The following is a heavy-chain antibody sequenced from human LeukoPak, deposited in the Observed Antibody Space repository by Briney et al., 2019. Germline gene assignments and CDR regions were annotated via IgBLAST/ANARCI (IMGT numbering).Heavy chain of an antibody. V-gene: IGHV3-21*01. CDR1: GFTFSSYS. D-gene: IGHD3-16*01. CDR2: ISSSSYI. Sequence: GGSLRLSCAASGFTFSSYSMNWVRQAPGKGLEWVSSISSSSYIYYADSVKGRFTISRDNAKNSLYLQMNSLRAEDMAVYYCARDMITFGGVPYYFDYWGQGTLVTVSS. J-gene: IGHJ4*02. CDR3: ARDMITFGGVPYYFDY.